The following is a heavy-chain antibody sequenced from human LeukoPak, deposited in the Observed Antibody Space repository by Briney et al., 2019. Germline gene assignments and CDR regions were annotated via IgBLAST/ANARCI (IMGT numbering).Heavy chain of an antibody. CDR2: IDTSGST. D-gene: IGHD3-16*01. CDR1: GGSISSFY. CDR3: ARGLGGAYYYMDV. J-gene: IGHJ6*03. Sequence: SETLSLTCTVSGGSISSFYWSWVRQPAGKRLEWIGRIDTSGSTHYNPSLRGRVTMSLDTSKKQSSLKLNSVTVADTAVYYCARGLGGAYYYMDVWGKGTTVTVSS. V-gene: IGHV4-4*07.